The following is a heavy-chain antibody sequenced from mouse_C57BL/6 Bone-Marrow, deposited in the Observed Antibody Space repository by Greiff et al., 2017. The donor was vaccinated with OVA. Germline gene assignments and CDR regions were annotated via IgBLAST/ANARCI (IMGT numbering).Heavy chain of an antibody. V-gene: IGHV5-17*01. D-gene: IGHD1-1*01. CDR1: GFTFSDYG. CDR3: ARRYRGYFDY. CDR2: ISSGSSTI. J-gene: IGHJ2*01. Sequence: EVKLMESGGGLVKPGGSLKLSCAASGFTFSDYGMHWVRQAPEKGLEWVAYISSGSSTIYYADTVKGRFTISRDNAKNTLFLQMTSLRSEDTALYYCARRYRGYFDYWGQGTTLTVSS.